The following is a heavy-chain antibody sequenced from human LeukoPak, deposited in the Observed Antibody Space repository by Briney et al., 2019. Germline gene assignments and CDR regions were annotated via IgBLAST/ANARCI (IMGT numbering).Heavy chain of an antibody. V-gene: IGHV3-9*01. CDR2: ISWNSGSI. D-gene: IGHD3-3*01. J-gene: IGHJ4*02. CDR3: AKVLVSYYTSSGAFDY. Sequence: PGGSLRLSCAASGFTFDDYAMHWVRQAPGKGLEWVSGISWNSGSIGYADSVKGRFTISRDNAKNSLYLQMNSLRAEDTALFYCAKVLVSYYTSSGAFDYWGQGTRVTVSS. CDR1: GFTFDDYA.